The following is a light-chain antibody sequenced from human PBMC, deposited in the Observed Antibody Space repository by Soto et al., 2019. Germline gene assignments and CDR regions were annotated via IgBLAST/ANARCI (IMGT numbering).Light chain of an antibody. CDR2: GAS. CDR1: QTIGNNS. Sequence: EIVLTQSPGTLSLSPGERATLSCRASQTIGNNSLAWYQQKPGQAPRLLIYGASSRATGIPDRFRGSGSGTDFSLSISRLEAEDFAVYYCQQYGSSPPITFGQGTRLEI. CDR3: QQYGSSPPIT. J-gene: IGKJ5*01. V-gene: IGKV3-20*01.